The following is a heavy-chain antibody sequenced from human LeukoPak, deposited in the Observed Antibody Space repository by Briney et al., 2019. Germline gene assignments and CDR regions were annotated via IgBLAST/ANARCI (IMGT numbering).Heavy chain of an antibody. CDR3: AREGLYYYDSSGYLGGAFDI. CDR2: ISAYNGNT. J-gene: IGHJ3*02. CDR1: GYTFTSYG. V-gene: IGHV1-18*01. Sequence: ASVKVSCKASGYTFTSYGISWVRQAPGQGLEWMGWISAYNGNTNYAQKLQGRVTMTTDTSTSTAYMELRSLRSDDTAVYYCAREGLYYYDSSGYLGGAFDIWGQGTMVTVSS. D-gene: IGHD3-22*01.